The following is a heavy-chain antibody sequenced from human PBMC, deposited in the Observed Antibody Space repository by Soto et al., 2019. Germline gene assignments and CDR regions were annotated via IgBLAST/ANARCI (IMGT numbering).Heavy chain of an antibody. D-gene: IGHD2-2*01. V-gene: IGHV1-18*04. CDR3: VRVQKYFRVNGNWFDS. J-gene: IGHJ5*01. CDR2: VSGNNGAS. Sequence: GASVKVSCKASGYTSADFGISWVRQAPGQGLEWMGWVSGNNGASNPAPKVQGRITMALDTSTGVSYMALRSLRSDDTAIYYCVRVQKYFRVNGNWFDSWGQGTLVTV. CDR1: GYTSADFG.